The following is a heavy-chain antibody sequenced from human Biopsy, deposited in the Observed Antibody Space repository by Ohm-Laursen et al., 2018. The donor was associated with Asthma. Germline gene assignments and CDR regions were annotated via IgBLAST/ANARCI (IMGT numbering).Heavy chain of an antibody. CDR3: AREVSTVDRGYYYFAMDV. CDR1: GGTFSRYA. Sequence: SSVKVSCKASGGTFSRYAISWVRQAPGQGLEWMGGIIPIFGTSNYAQKFQGRVTFTADESTSSAYMELSSLRSEDSAVYYCAREVSTVDRGYYYFAMDVWGQGTTVTVSS. V-gene: IGHV1-69*01. J-gene: IGHJ6*02. CDR2: IIPIFGTS. D-gene: IGHD4-23*01.